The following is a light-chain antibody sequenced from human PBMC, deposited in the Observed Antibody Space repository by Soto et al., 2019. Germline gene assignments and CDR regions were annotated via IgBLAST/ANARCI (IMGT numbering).Light chain of an antibody. CDR1: SSDVGGYSY. J-gene: IGLJ2*01. V-gene: IGLV2-8*01. CDR2: EVS. Sequence: QSALTQPPSASGSPGQSVAISCTGTSSDVGGYSYVSRYQQHPGKAPKLMIYEVSKRPSGVPDRFSGSKSGNTASLTVSGLQAEDEADYYCSSYARNRDMLFGGGTKLTVL. CDR3: SSYARNRDML.